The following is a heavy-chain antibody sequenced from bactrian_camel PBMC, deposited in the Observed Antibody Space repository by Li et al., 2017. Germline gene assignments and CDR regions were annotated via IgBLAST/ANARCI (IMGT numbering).Heavy chain of an antibody. Sequence: QVQLVESGGGLVQPGGSLRLSCAASGLSFSQLNMSWVRQAPGKGLEWVSSMYRDGSNTYYADSVKGRFNISQDYAKSTVYLQMRNLRPEDTAMYYCAITTARVCDHVSITFGERGQGTQVTVS. CDR3: AITTARVCDHVSITFGE. CDR1: GLSFSQLN. V-gene: IGHV3-2*01. CDR2: MYRDGSNT. D-gene: IGHD4*01. J-gene: IGHJ4*01.